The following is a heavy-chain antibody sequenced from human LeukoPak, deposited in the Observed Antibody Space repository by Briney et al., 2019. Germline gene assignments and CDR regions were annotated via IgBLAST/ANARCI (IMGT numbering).Heavy chain of an antibody. Sequence: SETLSLTCIVSGGSVRNYYWTWIRQPAGKGLQWIGCIYTNGTTNYSPSLKSRVTMSVDMSKNQFSLKLTSVTAADTAVYYCAKEDIVVVTKYIHYGMDVWGQGTTVTVSS. CDR3: AKEDIVVVTKYIHYGMDV. CDR2: IYTNGTT. D-gene: IGHD2-15*01. V-gene: IGHV4-4*07. CDR1: GGSVRNYY. J-gene: IGHJ6*02.